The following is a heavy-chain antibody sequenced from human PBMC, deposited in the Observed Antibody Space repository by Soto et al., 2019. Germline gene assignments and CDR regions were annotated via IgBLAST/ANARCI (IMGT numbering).Heavy chain of an antibody. CDR2: IFTDDSDT. V-gene: IGHV5-51*01. J-gene: IGHJ4*02. Sequence: GESLKISCQVSGYGFTSYWIGWVRQMSGKGLEWRAMIFTDDSDTRYSPSFQGRVTISVDKSTSTATLQWHSLEASDTAMYYCERLDYGSGTPHFDVWGQGTQVTVSS. D-gene: IGHD3-10*01. CDR1: GYGFTSYW. CDR3: ERLDYGSGTPHFDV.